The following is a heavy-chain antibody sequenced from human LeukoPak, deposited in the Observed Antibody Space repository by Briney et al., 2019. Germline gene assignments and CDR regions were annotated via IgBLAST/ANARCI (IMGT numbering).Heavy chain of an antibody. CDR3: ATGLVFDY. CDR1: GFTFSNAW. CDR2: IKSKPDGETI. D-gene: IGHD6-19*01. Sequence: GGSLRLSCAASGFTFSNAWMNWVRQAPGKGLEWVARIKSKPDGETIDYSAPVKGIFTISRDDSENTAYLQMKSLKTEDTAVYYCATGLVFDYWGQGSLVTVSS. V-gene: IGHV3-15*01. J-gene: IGHJ4*02.